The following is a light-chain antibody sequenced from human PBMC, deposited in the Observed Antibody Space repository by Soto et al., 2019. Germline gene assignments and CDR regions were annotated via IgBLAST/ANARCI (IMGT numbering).Light chain of an antibody. CDR3: SSYTVACYAV. CDR1: SSDIGNYDY. CDR2: DVI. V-gene: IGLV2-11*01. Sequence: QSVLTQPRSVSGSPGQSVTIPCTGTSSDIGNYDYVSWYQQHPGKAPKLIIYDVIKRPSGVPYRFSGSKSGNTASLTISGLQAEDEADYYCSSYTVACYAVFGGGTKVTVL. J-gene: IGLJ2*01.